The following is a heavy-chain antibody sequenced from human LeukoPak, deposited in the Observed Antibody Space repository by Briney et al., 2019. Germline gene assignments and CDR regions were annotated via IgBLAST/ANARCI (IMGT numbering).Heavy chain of an antibody. V-gene: IGHV3-23*01. Sequence: GGSLRLSCTASGFTFRMYAMSWVRQAPGKGLESVASIIYDGRHTYYAASVKGRFTISRDNSQNTLYLQMNSLRAEDTALYYCAKDGLSYDESTHVYYFQSLGQGTLVTVSS. CDR1: GFTFRMYA. J-gene: IGHJ4*02. D-gene: IGHD3-22*01. CDR3: AKDGLSYDESTHVYYFQS. CDR2: IIYDGRHT.